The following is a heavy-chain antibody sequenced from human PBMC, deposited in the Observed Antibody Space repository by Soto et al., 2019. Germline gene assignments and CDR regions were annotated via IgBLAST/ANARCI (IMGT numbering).Heavy chain of an antibody. CDR2: IIPIFGTA. D-gene: IGHD5-12*01. CDR1: RGSFSSYA. J-gene: IGHJ4*02. Sequence: SGKVCCKASRGSFSSYAISWVRQAPGQGLEWMGGIIPIFGTANYAQKFQGRVTITADKSTSTAYMELSSLRSEDTAVYYCARDTDGYNSAGYWGQGTLVTVSS. CDR3: ARDTDGYNSAGY. V-gene: IGHV1-69*06.